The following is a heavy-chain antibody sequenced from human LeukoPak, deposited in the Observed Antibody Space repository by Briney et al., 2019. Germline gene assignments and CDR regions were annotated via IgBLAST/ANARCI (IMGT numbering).Heavy chain of an antibody. V-gene: IGHV1-2*02. CDR1: GYTFTGYY. Sequence: ASVKVSCKASGYTFTGYYMHWVRQAPGQGLEWMGWINPNSGGTNYAQKFQGRVTMTRDTSISTAYMELSRLRSDDTAVYYCARYCSSTGCQSPVPYYYSGMDVWRQGTTVTVS. CDR3: ARYCSSTGCQSPVPYYYSGMDV. CDR2: INPNSGGT. D-gene: IGHD2-2*01. J-gene: IGHJ6*02.